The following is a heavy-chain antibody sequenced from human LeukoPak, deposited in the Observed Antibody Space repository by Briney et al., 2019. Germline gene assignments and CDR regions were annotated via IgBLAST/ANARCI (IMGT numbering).Heavy chain of an antibody. CDR2: IKQDGSEK. V-gene: IGHV3-7*01. CDR3: ARVRYRGSYFDY. CDR1: GFTFSSYA. D-gene: IGHD3-16*01. Sequence: GGSLRLSCAASGFTFSSYAMSWVRQAPGKGLEWVANIKQDGSEKYYVDSVKGRFTISRDNAKNSLYLQMNSLRAEDTAVYYCARVRYRGSYFDYWGQGTLVTVSS. J-gene: IGHJ4*02.